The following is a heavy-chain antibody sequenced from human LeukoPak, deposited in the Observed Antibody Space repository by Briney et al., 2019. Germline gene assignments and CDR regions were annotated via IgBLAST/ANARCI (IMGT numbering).Heavy chain of an antibody. CDR1: GYSFTTYW. J-gene: IGHJ4*02. D-gene: IGHD2-2*02. CDR2: IYPGDSDT. V-gene: IGHV5-51*01. Sequence: GEPLKISCKGSGYSFTTYWIGWVRQMPGKGLEWMGIIYPGDSDTRYSPSFQGQVTVSVDKSISTAYLQWSSLRASDTAMYYCARLLCSSSRCYMDYWGQGTLVTVSS. CDR3: ARLLCSSSRCYMDY.